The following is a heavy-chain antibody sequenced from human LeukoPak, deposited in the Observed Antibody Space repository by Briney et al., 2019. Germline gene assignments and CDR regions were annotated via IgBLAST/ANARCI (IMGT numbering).Heavy chain of an antibody. CDR3: ASGKGSWFGLNYYSYMDV. J-gene: IGHJ6*03. CDR1: GGTFSSYA. CDR2: IIPIFGTV. V-gene: IGHV1-69*06. D-gene: IGHD3-10*01. Sequence: VASVKVSCKASGGTFSSYAISWVRQAPGQGLEWMGGIIPIFGTVNYAQKFQGRVTITADKSTSTAYMELSSLRSEDTAVYYCASGKGSWFGLNYYSYMDVWAKGTTVTISS.